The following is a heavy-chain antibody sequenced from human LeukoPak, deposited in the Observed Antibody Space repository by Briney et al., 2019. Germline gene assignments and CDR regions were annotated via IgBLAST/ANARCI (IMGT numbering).Heavy chain of an antibody. J-gene: IGHJ4*02. Sequence: PGGSLRLSCAASGFTFSDYYMSWIRQAPGKGLEWVSYISSSGSTIYYADSVKGRFTISRDNAKNSLYLQMNSLRAEDTAVYYCARDHAYYYDSSGYYGYDYWGRGTLVTVSS. CDR3: ARDHAYYYDSSGYYGYDY. CDR1: GFTFSDYY. CDR2: ISSSGSTI. V-gene: IGHV3-11*01. D-gene: IGHD3-22*01.